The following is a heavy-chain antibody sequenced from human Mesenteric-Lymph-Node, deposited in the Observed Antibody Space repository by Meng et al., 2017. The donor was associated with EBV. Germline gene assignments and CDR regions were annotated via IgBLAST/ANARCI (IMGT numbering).Heavy chain of an antibody. J-gene: IGHJ4*02. V-gene: IGHV1-18*01. CDR2: ISPYNGNT. Sequence: QVQLGQSVGEVKKPEASVKVSCKASDYTFANYGTVWVRQAPGQGLEWVGWISPYNGNTYYAQNLQGRVTMTTDTSTSTAYMELRSLRSDDTAFYYCGRDLPLLLSVGYGFSPPGYWGQGTLVTVSS. CDR3: GRDLPLLLSVGYGFSPPGY. CDR1: DYTFANYG. D-gene: IGHD5-18*01.